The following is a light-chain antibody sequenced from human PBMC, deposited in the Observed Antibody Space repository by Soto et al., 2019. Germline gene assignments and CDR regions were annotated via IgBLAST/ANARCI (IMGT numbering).Light chain of an antibody. V-gene: IGKV3-20*01. J-gene: IGKJ1*01. CDR2: GVS. CDR3: QQYGSSRT. CDR1: QSVSSSY. Sequence: EIVLTQSPGTLSLSPGERATLSCRASQSVSSSYLAWYQQKPGQAPRLLIYGVSSRATGIPDRFSGSGSGTDFTLTITRLEPEHFAVYYCQQYGSSRTFGQGTKVEIK.